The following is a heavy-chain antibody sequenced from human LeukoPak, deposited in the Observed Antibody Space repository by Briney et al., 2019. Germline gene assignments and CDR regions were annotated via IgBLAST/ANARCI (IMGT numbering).Heavy chain of an antibody. J-gene: IGHJ3*02. CDR1: GFTFSSYG. CDR3: AFAIGGGEPDAFDI. Sequence: PGGSLRLSCAASGFTFSSYGMHWVRQAPGKGLEWVAVIWYDGSNKYYADSVKGRFTISRDNSKNTLYLQMNSLRAEDTAVYYCAFAIGGGEPDAFDIWGQGTMVTVSS. D-gene: IGHD3-10*01. V-gene: IGHV3-33*01. CDR2: IWYDGSNK.